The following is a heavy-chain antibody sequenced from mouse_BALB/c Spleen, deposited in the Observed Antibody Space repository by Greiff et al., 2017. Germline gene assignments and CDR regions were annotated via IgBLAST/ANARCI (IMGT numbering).Heavy chain of an antibody. CDR1: GFSLSRYS. CDR3: ARNDYDEAWFAY. D-gene: IGHD2-4*01. Sequence: VQVVESGPGLVAPSQSLSITCTVSGFSLSRYSVHWVRQPPGKGLEWLGMIWGGGSTDYNSALKSRLSISKDNSKSQVFLKMNSLQTDDTAMYYCARNDYDEAWFAYWGQGTLVTVSA. V-gene: IGHV2-6-4*01. J-gene: IGHJ3*01. CDR2: IWGGGST.